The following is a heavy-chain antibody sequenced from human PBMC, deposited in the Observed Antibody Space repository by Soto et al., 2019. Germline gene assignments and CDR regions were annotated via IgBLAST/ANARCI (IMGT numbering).Heavy chain of an antibody. V-gene: IGHV2-5*02. CDR1: GFSLSTTGVG. CDR2: IYWDNDK. D-gene: IGHD3-10*01. CDR3: ARSLWFGELH. J-gene: IGHJ4*02. Sequence: QITLKESGPTLVKPTQTLTLTCSFSGFSLSTTGVGVGWIRQSTGKALEWLAIIYWDNDKRYSPSLKSRVTITKDSSNNQVVRTVTNMDPVDTGTYYCARSLWFGELHWGQGALVTVYS.